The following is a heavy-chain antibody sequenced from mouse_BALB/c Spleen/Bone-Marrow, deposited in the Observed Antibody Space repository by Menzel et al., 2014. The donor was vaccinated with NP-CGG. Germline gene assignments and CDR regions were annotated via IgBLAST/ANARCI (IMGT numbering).Heavy chain of an antibody. CDR1: GFTFSDYY. Sequence: EVKLVESGGGLVKPGGSLKLSCAASGFTFSDYYMFWVRQTPGKRLEWVATISDGVSYAYYPDSVKGRFTISRDNARNNLYLQMSSLKSEDTAMYYCARAPPYDFYAMDYWGQGTSVTVSS. D-gene: IGHD2-13*01. CDR3: ARAPPYDFYAMDY. J-gene: IGHJ4*01. CDR2: ISDGVSYA. V-gene: IGHV5-4*02.